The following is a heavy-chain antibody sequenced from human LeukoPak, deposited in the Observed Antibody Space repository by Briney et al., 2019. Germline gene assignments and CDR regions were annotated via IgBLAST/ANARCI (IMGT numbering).Heavy chain of an antibody. D-gene: IGHD3-9*01. Sequence: SETLSLTCTVSGGSISSYYWSWIRQPAGEGLEWIGRIYTSGSTNYNPSLKSRVTMSVDTSKNQFSLKLSSVTAADTAVYYCARDGVGLRYFDWAHYYYYGMDVWGQGTTVTVSS. CDR3: ARDGVGLRYFDWAHYYYYGMDV. J-gene: IGHJ6*02. V-gene: IGHV4-4*07. CDR1: GGSISSYY. CDR2: IYTSGST.